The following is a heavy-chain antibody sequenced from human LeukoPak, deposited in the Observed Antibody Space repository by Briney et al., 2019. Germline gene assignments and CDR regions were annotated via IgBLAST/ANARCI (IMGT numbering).Heavy chain of an antibody. CDR3: ARDCVGGVEMATSYYFDY. CDR2: ISSSSSYI. D-gene: IGHD5-24*01. CDR1: GFTFSSYS. J-gene: IGHJ4*02. Sequence: PGGSLRLSCAASGFTFSSYSMNWVRQAPGKGLEWVSSISSSSSYIYYADSVKGRFTISRDNAKNSLYLQMNSLRAEDTAVYYCARDCVGGVEMATSYYFDYWGQGNLVTVSS. V-gene: IGHV3-21*01.